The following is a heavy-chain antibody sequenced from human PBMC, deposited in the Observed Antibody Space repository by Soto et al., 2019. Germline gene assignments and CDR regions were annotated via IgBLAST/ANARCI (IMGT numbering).Heavy chain of an antibody. CDR2: ISYDGSNQ. D-gene: IGHD1-26*01. J-gene: IGHJ4*02. V-gene: IGHV3-30*18. Sequence: GGSLRLSCAASGFTFNIYGMHWVRQAPDKGLEWVALISYDGSNQYYADSVKGRFTISRDNSKNTLFLQMNSLRAEDTAVYYCAKGKVGGASTFDYWGQGTLVTVYS. CDR3: AKGKVGGASTFDY. CDR1: GFTFNIYG.